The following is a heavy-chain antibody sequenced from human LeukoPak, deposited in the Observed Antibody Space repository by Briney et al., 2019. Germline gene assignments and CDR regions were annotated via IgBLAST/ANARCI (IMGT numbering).Heavy chain of an antibody. D-gene: IGHD5-12*01. J-gene: IGHJ6*03. Sequence: GASVKVSCKASGYTFTSYYIHLVRQAPGQGFEWMAIINPSDGSTTNSQKFQGRVTMTRDTSTSTVYMELSSLRSEDTAVYYCASPSGYDARYYYYMDVWGKGTTVTVSS. CDR2: INPSDGST. CDR1: GYTFTSYY. V-gene: IGHV1-46*01. CDR3: ASPSGYDARYYYYMDV.